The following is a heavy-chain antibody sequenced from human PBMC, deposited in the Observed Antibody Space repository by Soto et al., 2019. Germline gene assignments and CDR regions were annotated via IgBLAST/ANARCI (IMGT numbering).Heavy chain of an antibody. J-gene: IGHJ6*02. D-gene: IGHD6-19*01. V-gene: IGHV1-8*02. Sequence: GASVKVSCKASRYTFTGYYMHWVRQAPGQGLEWMGWMNPNSGNTDYAQKFQGRVTMTRNTSISTAYMELSSLRSEDTAVYYCARDYSSGYGMDVWGQGTTVTVSS. CDR2: MNPNSGNT. CDR3: ARDYSSGYGMDV. CDR1: RYTFTGYY.